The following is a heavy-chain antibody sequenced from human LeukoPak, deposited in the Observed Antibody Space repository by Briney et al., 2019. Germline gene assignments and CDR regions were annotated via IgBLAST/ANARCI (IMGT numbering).Heavy chain of an antibody. CDR3: AREMNGYSDSLDY. V-gene: IGHV3-30*01. Sequence: PGGSLRLSCAASGFTFSSYAMHWVRQAPGKGLEWVAVISYDGSNKYYADSVKGRFTISRDNSKNTLYLQMNSLRAEDTAVYYCAREMNGYSDSLDYWGQGTLVTVSS. CDR2: ISYDGSNK. CDR1: GFTFSSYA. J-gene: IGHJ4*02. D-gene: IGHD5-24*01.